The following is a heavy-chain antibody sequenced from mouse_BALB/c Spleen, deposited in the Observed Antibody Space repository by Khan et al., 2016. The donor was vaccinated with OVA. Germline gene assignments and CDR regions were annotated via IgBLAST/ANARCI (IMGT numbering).Heavy chain of an antibody. Sequence: EVELVESGGGLVQPGGSRKVSCAASGFTFSSFGMHWVRQAPEKGLEWVAYISSGSATIYYADTVKGRFTIYRDNPKNTLFLQMTSLRSEDTAMYYCTRSKITTWYFEVWGAGTTVTVSS. CDR1: GFTFSSFG. CDR2: ISSGSATI. V-gene: IGHV5-17*02. D-gene: IGHD2-4*01. J-gene: IGHJ1*01. CDR3: TRSKITTWYFEV.